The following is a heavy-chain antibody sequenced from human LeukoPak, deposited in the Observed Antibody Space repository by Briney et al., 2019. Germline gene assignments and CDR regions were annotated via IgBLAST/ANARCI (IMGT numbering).Heavy chain of an antibody. Sequence: GGSLRLPCAASGFTFSSYWMSWVRQAPGKGLEWVANIKQDGSEKYYVDSVKGRFTISRDNAKNSLYLQMNSLRAEDTAVYYCARAGGNTAMVTNYWGQGTLVTVSS. CDR1: GFTFSSYW. CDR2: IKQDGSEK. CDR3: ARAGGNTAMVTNY. V-gene: IGHV3-7*01. J-gene: IGHJ4*02. D-gene: IGHD5-18*01.